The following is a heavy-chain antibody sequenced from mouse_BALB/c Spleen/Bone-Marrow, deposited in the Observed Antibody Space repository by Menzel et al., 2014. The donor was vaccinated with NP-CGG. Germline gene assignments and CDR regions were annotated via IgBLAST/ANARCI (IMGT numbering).Heavy chain of an antibody. CDR1: GFTFSDYY. CDR3: ARYGSSPYAMDY. V-gene: IGHV5-4*02. Sequence: EVMLVESGGGLVKPGGSLKLSCAASGFTFSDYYMYWVRQTPEKRLEWVATISDGGSYTYYPDSVKGRFTISRDNAKSNLYLQMSSLKSEDTAMYYCARYGSSPYAMDYWGQGTSVTVSS. D-gene: IGHD1-1*01. J-gene: IGHJ4*01. CDR2: ISDGGSYT.